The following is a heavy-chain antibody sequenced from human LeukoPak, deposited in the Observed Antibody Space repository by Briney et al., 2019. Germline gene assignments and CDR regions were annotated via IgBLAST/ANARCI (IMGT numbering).Heavy chain of an antibody. CDR1: GVSISSNY. D-gene: IGHD1-1*01. CDR3: ARVTDWNDFDY. V-gene: IGHV4-59*01. J-gene: IGHJ4*02. CDR2: ISYIGST. Sequence: SETLSLTCSVSGVSISSNYWSWIRQSPGKGLEWIGYISYIGSTNYNPSLKSRVTISLDTSKNRLSLKLTSVTAADTAMYYCARVTDWNDFDYWGQGTLVTVSS.